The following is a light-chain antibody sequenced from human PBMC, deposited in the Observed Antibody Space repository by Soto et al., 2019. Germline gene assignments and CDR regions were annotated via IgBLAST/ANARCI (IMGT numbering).Light chain of an antibody. CDR2: GAS. V-gene: IGKV3-20*01. Sequence: EIVLKQSPATLSLPKGERAPLSCRSSQSFTSTSLAWYQQKPGLAPRLLISGASNRAAGIPDRFSGSGSGTDFTLTISRLEPEDFAVYYCQQYDSSLRTFGQGTKVDVK. CDR1: QSFTSTS. J-gene: IGKJ1*01. CDR3: QQYDSSLRT.